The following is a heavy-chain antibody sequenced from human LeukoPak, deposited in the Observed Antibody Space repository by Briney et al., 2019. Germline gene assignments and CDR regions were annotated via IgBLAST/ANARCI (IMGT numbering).Heavy chain of an antibody. J-gene: IGHJ4*02. CDR1: GGTFRSYA. D-gene: IGHD3-22*01. Sequence: SVKVSCKASGGTFRSYAISWVRQAPGQGLEWMGGIIPIFGTTNYAQNFQGRVTITADESTSTAYMELRSLRSEDTAVYYCATHHDYYDSSAAVGYWGQGTLVTVSS. V-gene: IGHV1-69*13. CDR2: IIPIFGTT. CDR3: ATHHDYYDSSAAVGY.